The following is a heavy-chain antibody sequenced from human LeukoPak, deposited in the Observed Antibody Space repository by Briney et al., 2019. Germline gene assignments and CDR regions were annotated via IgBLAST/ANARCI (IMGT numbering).Heavy chain of an antibody. CDR2: ISSDGRTI. V-gene: IGHV3-74*01. CDR3: ARVRPGQQLDY. J-gene: IGHJ4*02. D-gene: IGHD6-13*01. Sequence: PGGSLRLSCAASGFTVSSNYMSWVRQAPQKGLVWVSHISSDGRTITYADSVRGRFTISRDNTKNTLYLQMNSLRAEDTAVYYCARVRPGQQLDYWGQGTLVTVSS. CDR1: GFTVSSNY.